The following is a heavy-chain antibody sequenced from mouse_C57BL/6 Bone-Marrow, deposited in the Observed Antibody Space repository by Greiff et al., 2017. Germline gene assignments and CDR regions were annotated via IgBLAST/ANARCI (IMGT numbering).Heavy chain of an antibody. D-gene: IGHD2-12*01. CDR1: GFTFSDAW. CDR2: IRNKANNHAT. J-gene: IGHJ4*01. CDR3: TRDDRDPLYYAMDY. V-gene: IGHV6-6*01. Sequence: EVNLVESGGGLVQPGGSMKLSCAASGFTFSDAWMDWVRQSPEKGLEWVAEIRNKANNHATYYAESVKGRFTISRDDSKSSVYLQMNSLRAEDTGIYYCTRDDRDPLYYAMDYWGQGTSVTVSS.